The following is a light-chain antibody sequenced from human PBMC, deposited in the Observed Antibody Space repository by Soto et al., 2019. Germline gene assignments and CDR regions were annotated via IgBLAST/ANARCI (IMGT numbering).Light chain of an antibody. CDR3: QQYRDNFRT. V-gene: IGKV1-5*03. Sequence: DIQMTQSPSTLSASVGDRVTITCRASQSINTWLAWYQQKPGKVPKLLIYKASSLESGVPSRFSGSGSGTEFTLTISSLPPDDFATYYCQQYRDNFRTFGQGTKVEI. CDR1: QSINTW. J-gene: IGKJ1*01. CDR2: KAS.